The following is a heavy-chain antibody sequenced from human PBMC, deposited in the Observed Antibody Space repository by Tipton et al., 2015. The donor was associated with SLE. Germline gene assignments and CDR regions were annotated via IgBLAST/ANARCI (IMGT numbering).Heavy chain of an antibody. V-gene: IGHV4-34*01. CDR3: ARGRGYSYGWDYYYYYGMDV. CDR1: GGSFSGYY. J-gene: IGHJ6*02. CDR2: INHSGST. D-gene: IGHD5-18*01. Sequence: TLSLTCAVYGGSFSGYYWSWIRQPPGKGLEWIGEINHSGSTNYNPSLKSRVTISVDTSKNQFSLKLSSVTAADTAVYYCARGRGYSYGWDYYYYYGMDVWGQGTTVTVSS.